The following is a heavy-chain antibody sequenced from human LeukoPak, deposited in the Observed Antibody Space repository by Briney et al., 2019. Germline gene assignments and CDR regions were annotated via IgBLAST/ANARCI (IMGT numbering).Heavy chain of an antibody. CDR2: ISSSSSTI. CDR3: ARVAGMSLVADT. J-gene: IGHJ3*02. CDR1: GFTYSSYS. V-gene: IGHV3-48*04. Sequence: GGSLRLSCAASGFTYSSYSMNWVRQAPGKGLEWVSYISSSSSTIYYADSVKGRFTISRDNAKNSLYLQMNSLRAEDTAVYYCARVAGMSLVADTWGQGTMVTVSS. D-gene: IGHD2-8*02.